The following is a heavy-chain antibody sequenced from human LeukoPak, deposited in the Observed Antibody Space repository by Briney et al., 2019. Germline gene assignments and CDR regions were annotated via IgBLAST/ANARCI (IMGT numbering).Heavy chain of an antibody. J-gene: IGHJ4*02. Sequence: GASLKISCKGSGYNFGTDWIGWVRPLPGKGLEWMGIIYPGDSDTKYSPSFQGQVTISADKSISTVYLQWSSLQASDTAMYYCVRPGYNDWGQGTLVTVSS. D-gene: IGHD5-24*01. V-gene: IGHV5-51*01. CDR2: IYPGDSDT. CDR1: GYNFGTDW. CDR3: VRPGYND.